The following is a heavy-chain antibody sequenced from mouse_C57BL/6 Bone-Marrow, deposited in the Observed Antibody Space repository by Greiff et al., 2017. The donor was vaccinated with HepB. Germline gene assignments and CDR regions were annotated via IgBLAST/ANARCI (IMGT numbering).Heavy chain of an antibody. J-gene: IGHJ1*03. V-gene: IGHV2-2*01. CDR1: GFSLTSYG. Sequence: VQLQQSGPGLVQPSQSLSITCTVSGFSLTSYGVHWVRQSPGKGLEWLGVIWSGGSTDYNAAFISRLSSSKDNSKSQVFFKMNSLQADDTAIYYCARNCIGGIYYGNYWYFDVWGTGTTGTVSA. CDR3: ARNCIGGIYYGNYWYFDV. CDR2: IWSGGST. D-gene: IGHD2-1*01.